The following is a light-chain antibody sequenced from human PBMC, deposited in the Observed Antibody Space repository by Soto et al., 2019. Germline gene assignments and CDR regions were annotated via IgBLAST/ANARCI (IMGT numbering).Light chain of an antibody. CDR1: SSDVGGYNY. J-gene: IGLJ1*01. V-gene: IGLV2-14*01. CDR3: SSYTSSSTLV. Sequence: QSALTQPASVSGSPGQSITSSFTGTSSDVGGYNYVSWYQQHPGKAPKLMIHEVSNRPSGVSNRFSGSKSGNTASLTISGLQAEDEADYYCSSYTSSSTLVFGTGTKVTVL. CDR2: EVS.